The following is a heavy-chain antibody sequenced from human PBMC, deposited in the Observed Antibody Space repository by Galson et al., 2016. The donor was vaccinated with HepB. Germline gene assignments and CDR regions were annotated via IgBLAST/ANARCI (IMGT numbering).Heavy chain of an antibody. CDR2: ISYDGTNK. V-gene: IGHV3-30-3*01. D-gene: IGHD2-2*01. CDR1: GFTFTDYW. CDR3: ARDMLPGDHYHYGMDV. Sequence: SLRLSCAASGFTFTDYWMSWVRQAPGKGLEWVALISYDGTNKYYADSVKGRFTISRDNSKNTLYLQMNSLRTDDTALYYCARDMLPGDHYHYGMDVWGKGTTVTVSS. J-gene: IGHJ6*04.